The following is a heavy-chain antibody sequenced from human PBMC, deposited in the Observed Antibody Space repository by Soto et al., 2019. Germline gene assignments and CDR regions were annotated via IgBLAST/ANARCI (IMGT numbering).Heavy chain of an antibody. Sequence: SVKVSCKASGGAFSSYAISWVRQAPGQGLEWMGGIIPIFGTANYAQKFQGRVTITEDESTSTAYMELSSLRSEDTAVYYCAREGVVPAAIREGYYYYYGMDVWGKGTTVTVSS. D-gene: IGHD2-2*02. J-gene: IGHJ6*04. CDR3: AREGVVPAAIREGYYYYYGMDV. V-gene: IGHV1-69*13. CDR2: IIPIFGTA. CDR1: GGAFSSYA.